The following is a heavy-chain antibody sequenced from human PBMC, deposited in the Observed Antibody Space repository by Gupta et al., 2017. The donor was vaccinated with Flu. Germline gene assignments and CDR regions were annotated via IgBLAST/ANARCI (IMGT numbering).Heavy chain of an antibody. Sequence: VQLVQSGAEVKKPGDSLKISCKGSGYRFTTYWIGWVRQVPGKGLEWMGSIYPGDSDTTYSPSYQGQVTISADKSINTAYLQWSSLTALDTAIYYCARRGSSGWFGPWGQGTLVTVSS. J-gene: IGHJ5*02. CDR2: IYPGDSDT. CDR1: GYRFTTYW. V-gene: IGHV5-51*03. CDR3: ARRGSSGWFGP. D-gene: IGHD6-6*01.